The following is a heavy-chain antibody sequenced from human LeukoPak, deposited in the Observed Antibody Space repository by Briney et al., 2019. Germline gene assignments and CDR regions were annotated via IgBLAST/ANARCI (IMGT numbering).Heavy chain of an antibody. V-gene: IGHV3-21*01. J-gene: IGHJ4*02. D-gene: IGHD2-15*01. CDR2: ISSGSSYI. CDR3: AKAPVTSCRGAFCYPFDY. Sequence: GGSLRLSCAASGFTFSNYSMNWVRQAPGKGLEWVSSISSGSSYIYYADSVKGRFTISRDNAKNSLYLQMNSLRAEDTAVYYCAKAPVTSCRGAFCYPFDYWGQGTLVTVSS. CDR1: GFTFSNYS.